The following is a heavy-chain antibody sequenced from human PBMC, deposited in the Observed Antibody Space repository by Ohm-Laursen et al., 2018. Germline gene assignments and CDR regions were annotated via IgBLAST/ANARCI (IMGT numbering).Heavy chain of an antibody. Sequence: GTLSLTCTVSGGSISSYYWSWIRQPPGKGLEWIGYIYYSGSTNYNPSLKSRVTISVDTSKNQFSLKLSSVTAADTAVYYCAREDLRSHYYDSSGYGYYYYYGMDVWGQGTTVTVSS. J-gene: IGHJ6*02. D-gene: IGHD3-22*01. V-gene: IGHV4-59*01. CDR2: IYYSGST. CDR3: AREDLRSHYYDSSGYGYYYYYGMDV. CDR1: GGSISSYY.